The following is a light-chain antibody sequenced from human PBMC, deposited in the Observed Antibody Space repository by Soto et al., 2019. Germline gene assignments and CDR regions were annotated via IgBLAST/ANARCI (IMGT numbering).Light chain of an antibody. CDR2: WAS. Sequence: DIGMTQSPDSLAVSLGERATINCKSSLSVFYSSNNKDYLAWYQQKPGQPXNXXLYWASTRESGVPDRFSGSGSGTDLTITISSLQAEDVEVYYCQQYYYTPRTFGQGTKVDIK. CDR1: LSVFYSSNNKDY. V-gene: IGKV4-1*01. CDR3: QQYYYTPRT. J-gene: IGKJ1*01.